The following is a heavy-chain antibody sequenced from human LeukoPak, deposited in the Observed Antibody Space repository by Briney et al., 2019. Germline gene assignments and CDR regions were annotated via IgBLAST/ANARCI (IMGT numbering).Heavy chain of an antibody. CDR2: ISSSSSYI. D-gene: IGHD3-10*01. Sequence: PGGSLRLSCAASEFTFSSYSMNWVRQAPGKGLEWVSSISSSSSYIYYADSVKGRFTISRDNAKNSLYLQMNSLRAEDTAVYYCTGYGSGSYYYGMDVWGQGTTVTVSS. CDR3: TGYGSGSYYYGMDV. J-gene: IGHJ6*02. V-gene: IGHV3-21*01. CDR1: EFTFSSYS.